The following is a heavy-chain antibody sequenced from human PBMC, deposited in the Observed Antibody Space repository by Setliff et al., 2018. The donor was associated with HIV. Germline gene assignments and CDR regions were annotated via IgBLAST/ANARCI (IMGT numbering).Heavy chain of an antibody. J-gene: IGHJ3*02. Sequence: ASVKVSCKASGYSFTTYAIHWVRQAPGQRLEWMGWLNAGDGDSGPSQEFRGRVIFTRDTSASTAYMELTSLRSDDTAVYYCAKSRVGFLVPYDAFDIWGQGTMVTVSS. CDR3: AKSRVGFLVPYDAFDI. D-gene: IGHD1-26*01. CDR2: LNAGDGDS. CDR1: GYSFTTYA. V-gene: IGHV1-3*01.